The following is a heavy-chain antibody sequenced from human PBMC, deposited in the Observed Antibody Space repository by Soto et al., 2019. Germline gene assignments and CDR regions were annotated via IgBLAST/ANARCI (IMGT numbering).Heavy chain of an antibody. CDR1: GFTFSSYW. J-gene: IGHJ4*02. CDR2: IKQDGSEK. V-gene: IGHV3-7*03. Sequence: PGGSLRLSCAASGFTFSSYWMSWVRQAPGKGLEWVANIKQDGSEKYYVDSVKGRFTISRDNAKNSLYLQMNSLRAEDTAVYYCAKDGPDRITAIDHWGQGTLVTVSS. CDR3: AKDGPDRITAIDH. D-gene: IGHD2-15*01.